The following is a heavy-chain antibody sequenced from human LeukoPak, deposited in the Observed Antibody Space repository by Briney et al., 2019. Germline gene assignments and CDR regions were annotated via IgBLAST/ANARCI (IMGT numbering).Heavy chain of an antibody. CDR1: GYTFTSYG. CDR3: ARDVFRWLDDPEYFQH. V-gene: IGHV1-18*01. J-gene: IGHJ1*01. D-gene: IGHD6-19*01. Sequence: GGSLRLSYAASGYTFTSYGISWVRQAPGQGLEWMGWISAYNGNTNYAQKLQGRVTMTTDTSTSTAYMELRSLRSDDTAVYYCARDVFRWLDDPEYFQHWGQGTLVTVSS. CDR2: ISAYNGNT.